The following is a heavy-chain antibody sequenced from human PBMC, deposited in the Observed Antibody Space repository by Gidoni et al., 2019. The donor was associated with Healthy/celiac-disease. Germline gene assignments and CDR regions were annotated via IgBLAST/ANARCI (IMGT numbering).Heavy chain of an antibody. CDR1: GGSLSGYQ. D-gene: IGHD2-21*01. J-gene: IGHJ1*01. Sequence: QVQLQQWGAGLLQPSETLSLTCAVYGGSLSGYQWSWIRQPPGKGLGWIGEINHRGTTNYNPSLKSRVTISVDTSKNQFSLRLSSVTAADTAVYYCTRGGVKIFQHWGQGTLVSVSS. CDR3: TRGGVKIFQH. V-gene: IGHV4-34*01. CDR2: INHRGTT.